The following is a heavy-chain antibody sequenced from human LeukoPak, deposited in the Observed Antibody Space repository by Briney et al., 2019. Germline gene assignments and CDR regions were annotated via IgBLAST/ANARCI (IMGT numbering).Heavy chain of an antibody. J-gene: IGHJ4*02. CDR1: GYTFTSYG. CDR3: ARLKSPVSSVDY. Sequence: ASVKVSCKASGYTFTSYGISWVRQAPGQGLEWMGWISAYNGNTNYAQKLQGRVTMTTDTSTSTASMELRSLRSDDTAVYYCARLKSPVSSVDYWGQGTLVTVSS. D-gene: IGHD6-6*01. CDR2: ISAYNGNT. V-gene: IGHV1-18*01.